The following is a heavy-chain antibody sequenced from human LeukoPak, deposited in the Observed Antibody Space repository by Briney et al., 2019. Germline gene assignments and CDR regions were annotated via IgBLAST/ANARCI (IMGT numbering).Heavy chain of an antibody. J-gene: IGHJ5*02. CDR2: IHTSGDT. V-gene: IGHV3-23*01. Sequence: GGSLRLSCAASGFIFSSYSMSWVRQAPGKGLEWVSAIHTSGDTCYADSVKGRFTIPRDTSKNTLYLQINSLRVEDTAVYYCIVFGDSNHWGQGTLVTVSS. CDR1: GFIFSSYS. CDR3: IVFGDSNH. D-gene: IGHD4-17*01.